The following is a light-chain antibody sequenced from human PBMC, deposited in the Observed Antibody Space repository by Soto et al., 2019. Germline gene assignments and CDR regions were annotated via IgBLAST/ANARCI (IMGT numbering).Light chain of an antibody. CDR3: QQFGSSLLT. CDR2: AAS. Sequence: EIVLTQSPGTLSLSPGERATLSCRASQTASTDYLAWYQQKPGQPPRHLIYAASKRASGIPDRFSGSGSGTDCTITISRPEPEAFAVYYCQQFGSSLLTFGGGTKVEI. J-gene: IGKJ4*01. CDR1: QTASTDY. V-gene: IGKV3-20*01.